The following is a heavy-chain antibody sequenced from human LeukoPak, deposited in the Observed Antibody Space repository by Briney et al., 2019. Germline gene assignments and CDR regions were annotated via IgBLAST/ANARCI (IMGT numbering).Heavy chain of an antibody. V-gene: IGHV3-23*01. D-gene: IGHD5-12*01. CDR2: ISGSGGST. J-gene: IGHJ4*02. CDR1: GFTFSSYA. CDR3: ANLGGEYSGYDSYYFDY. Sequence: PGGSLRLSCAASGFTFSSYAMSWVRQAPGKGLEWVSAISGSGGSTYYADSVKGRFTISRDNSKNTLYLQMNSLRAEDTAVYYCANLGGEYSGYDSYYFDYWGQGTLVTASS.